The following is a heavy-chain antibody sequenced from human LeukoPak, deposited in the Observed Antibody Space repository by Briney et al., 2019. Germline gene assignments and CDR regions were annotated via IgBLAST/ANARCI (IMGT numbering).Heavy chain of an antibody. CDR2: ISYDGSNK. V-gene: IGHV3-30*04. D-gene: IGHD5-18*01. Sequence: HPGGSLRLSCAASGFTFSSYAMHWVRQAPGKGLEWVAVISYDGSNKYYADSVKGRFTISRDNSKNTLYLQMNSLRAEDTAVYYCARATALVDYWGQGTLVTVSS. CDR3: ARATALVDY. J-gene: IGHJ4*02. CDR1: GFTFSSYA.